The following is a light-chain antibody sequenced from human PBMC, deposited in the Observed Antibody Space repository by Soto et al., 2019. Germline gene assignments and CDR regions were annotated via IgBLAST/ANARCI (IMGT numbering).Light chain of an antibody. CDR1: ESISTW. J-gene: IGKJ2*01. V-gene: IGKV1-5*03. CDR2: KAS. Sequence: DIQMTQSPSTLSASVGERVTITCRASESISTWLAWYQQKPGKAPKLLIYKASTLESGVPSRFSGSGSGTEFTLTISSRQPDDFAAYYCQQYNSYSPYTFGQGTKLDIK. CDR3: QQYNSYSPYT.